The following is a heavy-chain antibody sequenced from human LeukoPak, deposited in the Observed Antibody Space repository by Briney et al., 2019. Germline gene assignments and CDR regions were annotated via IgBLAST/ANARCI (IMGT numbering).Heavy chain of an antibody. CDR2: INLHGSVK. Sequence: GGSLRLSCAASGFTLSDYWMNWVRQAPGKGLEWVANINLHGSVKLHVDSVEGRFTISRDNAKNSLFLQMTSLKVEDTAVYYCAAWGLYSYWGQGTLVTVPS. CDR1: GFTLSDYW. V-gene: IGHV3-7*01. CDR3: AAWGLYSY. D-gene: IGHD4-11*01. J-gene: IGHJ4*02.